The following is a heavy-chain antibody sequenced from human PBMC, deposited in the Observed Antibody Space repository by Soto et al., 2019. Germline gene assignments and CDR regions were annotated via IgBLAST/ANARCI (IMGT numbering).Heavy chain of an antibody. J-gene: IGHJ6*02. V-gene: IGHV1-58*01. Sequence: GASEKVSCKASGFTFTSSSVQWVRQARGQRLEWIGWIVVGSGNTNYAQKFQERVTITRDMSTSTAYMELSSLRSEDTAVYYCAAGYYDILTGSNYGMDVWGQGTTVTVSS. CDR1: GFTFTSSS. CDR3: AAGYYDILTGSNYGMDV. CDR2: IVVGSGNT. D-gene: IGHD3-9*01.